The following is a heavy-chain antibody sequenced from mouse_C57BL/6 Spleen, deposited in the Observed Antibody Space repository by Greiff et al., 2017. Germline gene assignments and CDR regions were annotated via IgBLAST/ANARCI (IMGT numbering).Heavy chain of an antibody. J-gene: IGHJ2*01. CDR2: IDPSDSYT. D-gene: IGHD2-4*01. CDR1: GYTFTSYW. Sequence: QVQLQQPGAELVMPGASVKLSCKASGYTFTSYWMHWVKQRPGQGLEWIGAIDPSDSYTNYNQKFTGKSTLTVDKSSSTAYMQLSSLTSEDSAVYYCARGGLRPFDYWGQGTTLTVSS. CDR3: ARGGLRPFDY. V-gene: IGHV1-69*01.